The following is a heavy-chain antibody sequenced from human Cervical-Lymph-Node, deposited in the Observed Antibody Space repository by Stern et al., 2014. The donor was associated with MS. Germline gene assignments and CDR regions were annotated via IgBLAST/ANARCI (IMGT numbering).Heavy chain of an antibody. CDR3: ARGIAGDFDN. Sequence: EVQLVESGAEVKRPGKSLKISCKASGFSFTSYYIGWVRQMPGKGLEWLGLIYPGDSSTKSNPSFQGLVTISADKSISTAYLQWSSLNTSDTAMYYCARGIAGDFDNWGQGTLVTVSS. V-gene: IGHV5-51*01. CDR1: GFSFTSYY. J-gene: IGHJ4*02. D-gene: IGHD6-13*01. CDR2: IYPGDSST.